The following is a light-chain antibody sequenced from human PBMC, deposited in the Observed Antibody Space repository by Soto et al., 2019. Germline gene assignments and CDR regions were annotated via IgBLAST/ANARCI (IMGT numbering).Light chain of an antibody. CDR3: QQYYTYSSRT. Sequence: DIQMTQSPSTLSASVGDRVTITCRARQSISNWLAWYQQKPGKAPKLLIYRASSVESGVPSRFSGSGSGTELTLTIRSLQPDDFATYCCQQYYTYSSRTSGGGNKVDIK. J-gene: IGKJ4*01. CDR2: RAS. CDR1: QSISNW. V-gene: IGKV1-5*03.